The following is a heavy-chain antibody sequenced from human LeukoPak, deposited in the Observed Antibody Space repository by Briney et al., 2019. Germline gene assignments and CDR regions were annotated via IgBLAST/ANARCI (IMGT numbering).Heavy chain of an antibody. Sequence: PGGSLRLSCAASGFTFSDYYMSWIRQAPGKGLEWVSYISSSGSTIYYADSVKGRFTISRDNAKNSLYLQMNSLRAEDTAVYYCARNSYQGIVGAPEIDYWGQGTLVTVSS. CDR3: ARNSYQGIVGAPEIDY. D-gene: IGHD1-26*01. J-gene: IGHJ4*02. CDR2: ISSSGSTI. CDR1: GFTFSDYY. V-gene: IGHV3-11*04.